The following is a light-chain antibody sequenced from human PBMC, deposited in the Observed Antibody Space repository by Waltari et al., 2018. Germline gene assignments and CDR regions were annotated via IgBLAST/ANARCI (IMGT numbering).Light chain of an antibody. CDR1: QRISSW. J-gene: IGKJ2*01. V-gene: IGKV1-5*03. CDR3: HHYNTYNT. CDR2: KAS. Sequence: DIQMTQSPSTLSASVGDRVNITCRASQRISSWLAWYQQKPGRAPKLLIYKASNLEIGVPSRFSGSGSGTEFTLTISSLQPDDFATYYCHHYNTYNTFGQGTKVEI.